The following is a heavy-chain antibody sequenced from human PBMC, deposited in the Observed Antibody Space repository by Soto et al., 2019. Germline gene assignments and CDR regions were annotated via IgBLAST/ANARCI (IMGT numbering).Heavy chain of an antibody. V-gene: IGHV4-31*03. CDR3: ARTIRGYSVKNYFDY. CDR1: GGSISSGGYY. J-gene: IGHJ4*02. CDR2: IYYSGST. Sequence: QVQLQESGPGLVKPSQTLSLTCTVSGGSISSGGYYWSWIRQHPGKGLEWIGYIYYSGSTYYNPSLKSRVTISVDTSKNQFSLKLSSVTAADTAVYYCARTIRGYSVKNYFDYWGQGTLVTVSS. D-gene: IGHD5-18*01.